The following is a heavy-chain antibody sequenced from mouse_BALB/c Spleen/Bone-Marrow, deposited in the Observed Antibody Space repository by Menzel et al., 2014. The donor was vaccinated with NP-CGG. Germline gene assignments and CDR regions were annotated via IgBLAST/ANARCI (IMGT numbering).Heavy chain of an antibody. D-gene: IGHD2-3*01. CDR3: ARSYDGYPYAMNY. V-gene: IGHV1S135*01. CDR2: FDPFNGGT. CDR1: GYLFTSYY. Sequence: EVQLQQSGPELMKPGASVKISCKASGYLFTSYYMHWVKPSHGESLEWIGYFDPFNGGTSYNQKFKGKATLTVDKSSSTAYMHLSSLTSEDSAVYFCARSYDGYPYAMNYWGQGTSVTVSS. J-gene: IGHJ4*01.